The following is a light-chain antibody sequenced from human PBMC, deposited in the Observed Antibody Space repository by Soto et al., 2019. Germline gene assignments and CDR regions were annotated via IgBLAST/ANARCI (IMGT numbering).Light chain of an antibody. J-gene: IGKJ4*01. Sequence: DIQMTQSPSSLSASVGDRVTITCRASQRISTYLNWYQQKPGTAPKLLIYAASSLQGGVPPRFSGSGSGTDFTLTINSLQPEDFATYFCQQSYTTPLTFGGGTKVDI. CDR2: AAS. CDR3: QQSYTTPLT. CDR1: QRISTY. V-gene: IGKV1-39*01.